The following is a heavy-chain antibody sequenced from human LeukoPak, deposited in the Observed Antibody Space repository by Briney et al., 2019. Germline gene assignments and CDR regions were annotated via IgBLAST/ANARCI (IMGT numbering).Heavy chain of an antibody. Sequence: PSETLSLTCTVSGGSISSSSYYWGWIRQPPGKGLEWIGSIYHSGSTNYNPSLKSRVTISVDKSKNQFSLKLSSVTAADTAVYYCARDRMVLAFDIWGQGTMVTVSS. CDR3: ARDRMVLAFDI. J-gene: IGHJ3*02. V-gene: IGHV4-39*07. CDR2: IYHSGST. CDR1: GGSISSSSYY. D-gene: IGHD3-10*01.